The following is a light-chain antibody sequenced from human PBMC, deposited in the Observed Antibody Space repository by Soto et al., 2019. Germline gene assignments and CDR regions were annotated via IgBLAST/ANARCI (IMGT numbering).Light chain of an antibody. CDR1: RSNIGAGYD. CDR2: GNN. CDR3: QSYDNGLSGSWV. V-gene: IGLV1-40*01. J-gene: IGLJ2*01. Sequence: QSVLTQPPSVSGAPGQRVTVSCTGSRSNIGAGYDVHWYQQLPGTAPKLLIYGNNNRPSGVPDRFSGSKSGTSASLAITGLQAEDEADYYCQSYDNGLSGSWVFGGGTKLTVL.